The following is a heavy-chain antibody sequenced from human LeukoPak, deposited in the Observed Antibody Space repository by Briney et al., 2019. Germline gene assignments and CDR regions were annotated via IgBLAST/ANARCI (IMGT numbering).Heavy chain of an antibody. CDR3: AAVPRHYYGMDV. CDR1: GFTFTSSA. J-gene: IGHJ6*02. V-gene: IGHV1-58*01. Sequence: TSVKVSCKASGFTFTSSAVQWVRQARGQRLEWIGWIVVGSGNTNYAQKFQERVTITRDMSTSTAYMELSSLRSEDTAVYYCAAVPRHYYGMDVWGQGTTVTVS. CDR2: IVVGSGNT.